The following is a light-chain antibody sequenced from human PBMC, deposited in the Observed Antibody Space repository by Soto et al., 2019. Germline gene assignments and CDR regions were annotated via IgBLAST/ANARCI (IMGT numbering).Light chain of an antibody. J-gene: IGKJ4*01. Sequence: DIVMTQSPDSLAVPLGERATINCKSSQSLLYSSNNKNYLTWYQQKPGQPPKLLIYWASTRESGVPDRFSGSGSGTDFTLTISSLQAEDVAIYYCQQYYSSPLTFGGGTTVEIK. CDR3: QQYYSSPLT. CDR2: WAS. CDR1: QSLLYSSNNKNY. V-gene: IGKV4-1*01.